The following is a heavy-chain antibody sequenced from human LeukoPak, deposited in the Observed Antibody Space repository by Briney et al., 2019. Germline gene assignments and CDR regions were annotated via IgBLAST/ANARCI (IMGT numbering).Heavy chain of an antibody. CDR1: GFTFSSYW. J-gene: IGHJ5*02. CDR2: INSDGSST. V-gene: IGHV3-74*01. CDR3: ARDPILEDPGNWFDP. Sequence: PGGSLRLSCAASGFTFSSYWMHWVRQAPGKGLVWVSRINSDGSSTSYADSVKGRFTISRDNAKNTLYLQMNSLRAEDTAVYYCARDPILEDPGNWFDPWGQGTLVTVSS. D-gene: IGHD3-3*01.